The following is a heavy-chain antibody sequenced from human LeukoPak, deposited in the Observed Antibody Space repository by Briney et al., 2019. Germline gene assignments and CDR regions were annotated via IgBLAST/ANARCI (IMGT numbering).Heavy chain of an antibody. CDR3: TRQYRGANDY. CDR2: SRNKANGYTT. V-gene: IGHV3-72*01. Sequence: GGSLRLSCAASGFTFSDHYMDWVRQAPGKGLEWVARSRNKANGYTTEYAASVKDRFTISRDHSKNSLYLQMDSLKTEDTAVYYCTRQYRGANDYWGQGTLVTVSS. CDR1: GFTFSDHY. D-gene: IGHD1-26*01. J-gene: IGHJ4*02.